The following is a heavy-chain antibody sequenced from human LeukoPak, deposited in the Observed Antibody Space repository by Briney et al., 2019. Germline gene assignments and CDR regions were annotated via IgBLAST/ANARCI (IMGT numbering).Heavy chain of an antibody. CDR1: GFTFSSYW. D-gene: IGHD3-10*01. Sequence: PGGSLRLSCAASGFTFSSYWMHWVRQAPGKGLVWVSRINSDGSSTSYADSVKGRFTISRDNAKNTLYLQMNRLRAEDTAVYYCASLVRGVITNDAFDIWGQGTMVTVSS. J-gene: IGHJ3*02. CDR3: ASLVRGVITNDAFDI. CDR2: INSDGSST. V-gene: IGHV3-74*01.